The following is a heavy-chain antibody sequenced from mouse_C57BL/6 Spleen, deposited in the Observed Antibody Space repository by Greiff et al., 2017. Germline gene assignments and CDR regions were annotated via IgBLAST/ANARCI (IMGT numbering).Heavy chain of an antibody. D-gene: IGHD1-1*01. CDR1: GYTFTSYW. Sequence: EVQRVESGTVLARPGASVKMSCKTSGYTFTSYWMHWVKQRPGQGLEWIGAIYPGNSDTSYNQKFKGKAKLTAVTSASTAYMELSSLTNEDSAVYYCTRADGSSYYYAMDYWGQGTSVTVSS. CDR2: IYPGNSDT. CDR3: TRADGSSYYYAMDY. J-gene: IGHJ4*01. V-gene: IGHV1-5*01.